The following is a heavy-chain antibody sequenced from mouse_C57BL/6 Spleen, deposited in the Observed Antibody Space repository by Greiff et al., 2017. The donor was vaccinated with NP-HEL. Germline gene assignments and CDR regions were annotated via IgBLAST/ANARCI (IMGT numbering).Heavy chain of an antibody. D-gene: IGHD1-1*01. J-gene: IGHJ3*01. V-gene: IGHV1-64*01. Sequence: QVQLQQPGAELVKPGSSVKLSCKASGYTFTSYWMHWVKQRPVQGLEWIGMIHPTSGSTNYNEKFKSKATLTVDKSSSTAYMQLSSLTSEDAAVYYCARGDYYSSSFAYWGQGTLVTVSA. CDR2: IHPTSGST. CDR1: GYTFTSYW. CDR3: ARGDYYSSSFAY.